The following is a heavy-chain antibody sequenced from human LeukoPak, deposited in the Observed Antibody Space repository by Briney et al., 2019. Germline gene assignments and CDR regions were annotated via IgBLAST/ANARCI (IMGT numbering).Heavy chain of an antibody. CDR1: GGTFISYA. CDR3: ARDPELVGGLDY. D-gene: IGHD1-26*01. CDR2: IIPIFGTA. V-gene: IGHV1-69*01. J-gene: IGHJ4*02. Sequence: SVKVSCKASGGTFISYAISWVRQAPGQGLEWMGGIIPIFGTANYAQKFQGRVTITADESTSTAYMELSSLRSEDTAVYYCARDPELVGGLDYWGQGTLVTVSS.